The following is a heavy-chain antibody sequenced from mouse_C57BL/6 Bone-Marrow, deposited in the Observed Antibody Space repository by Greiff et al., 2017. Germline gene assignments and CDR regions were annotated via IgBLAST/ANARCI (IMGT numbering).Heavy chain of an antibody. CDR1: GYTFTDYE. D-gene: IGHD1-1*01. CDR2: IDPETGGT. Sequence: QVQLQQSGAELGRPGASVTLSCKASGYTFTDYEMHWVKQTPVHGLEWIGAIDPETGGTAYNQKFKGKAILTADKSSSTAYMELRSLTSEDSAVYYCRTVVADPYFDYWGQGTTLTVSS. V-gene: IGHV1-15*01. J-gene: IGHJ2*01. CDR3: RTVVADPYFDY.